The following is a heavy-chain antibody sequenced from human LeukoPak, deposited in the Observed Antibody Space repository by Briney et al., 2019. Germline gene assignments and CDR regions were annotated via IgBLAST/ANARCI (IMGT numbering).Heavy chain of an antibody. CDR3: ARTPHYCSGGSCYFDDFDI. CDR2: IISYSDNP. Sequence: ASVKVSCKASGYTFTSYYITWVRQAPGQGLEWMGWIISYSDNPTYARNHQGRVTMTTDTSTSTAYMELRGLRSDDTAVYYCARTPHYCSGGSCYFDDFDIWGQGTMVTVSS. CDR1: GYTFTSYY. V-gene: IGHV1-18*01. J-gene: IGHJ3*02. D-gene: IGHD2-15*01.